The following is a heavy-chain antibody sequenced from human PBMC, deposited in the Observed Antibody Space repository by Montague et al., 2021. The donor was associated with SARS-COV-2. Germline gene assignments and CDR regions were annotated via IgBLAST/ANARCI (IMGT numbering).Heavy chain of an antibody. CDR3: ARGGGDSADYYYYAMDV. CDR1: GGSISSYY. CDR2: IYNNGST. Sequence: SETLSLTCTVSGGSISSYYWSWIRQPPGKGLQWIGYIYNNGSTNCNTSLKSRVTLSIDTSKNQFSLKLTSVTAADTAGYYCARGGGDSADYYYYAMDVWGQGNTVTVSS. D-gene: IGHD2-21*02. J-gene: IGHJ6*02. V-gene: IGHV4-59*01.